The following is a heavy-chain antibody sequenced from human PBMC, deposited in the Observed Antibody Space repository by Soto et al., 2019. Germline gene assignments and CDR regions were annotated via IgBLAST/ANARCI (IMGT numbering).Heavy chain of an antibody. CDR3: ARGQSEVNMVRRETYAFDI. D-gene: IGHD3-10*01. CDR2: IIPIFGTA. J-gene: IGHJ3*02. CDR1: GGTFSSYA. V-gene: IGHV1-69*06. Sequence: QVQLVQSGAEVKKPGSSVKVSCKASGGTFSSYAISWVRQAPGQGLEWMGGIIPIFGTANYAQKFQGRVTISAVKSTRTAYTELRSLRSEDTAVYYFARGQSEVNMVRRETYAFDIWGQGTMVTVSS.